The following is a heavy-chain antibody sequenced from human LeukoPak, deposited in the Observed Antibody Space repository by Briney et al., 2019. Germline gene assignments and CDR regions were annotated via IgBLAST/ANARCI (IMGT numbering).Heavy chain of an antibody. D-gene: IGHD3-22*01. CDR2: ISGSGGST. Sequence: GGSLRLSCAASGFTFSSYAMSWVRQAPGKGLEWVSAISGSGGSTYYADSVKGRFTISRDNSKNTLYLQTNSLRAEDTAVCYCAKGAYYYDSSGYLYYFDYWGQGTLVTVSS. V-gene: IGHV3-23*01. CDR3: AKGAYYYDSSGYLYYFDY. CDR1: GFTFSSYA. J-gene: IGHJ4*02.